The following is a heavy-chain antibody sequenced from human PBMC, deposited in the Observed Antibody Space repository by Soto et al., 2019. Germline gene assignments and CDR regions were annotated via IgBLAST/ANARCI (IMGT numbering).Heavy chain of an antibody. Sequence: EVQLVESGGGLAQPGGSLRLSCAACGFAFSSYWTRWVRQARGEGLEWVANIKQDGSEKYYVDSVKGRFTISRDNAQNSMYLPSNCLRAEDTAVYYCARWNWGCDPWGQGTLVIVSS. D-gene: IGHD1-7*01. CDR2: IKQDGSEK. CDR3: ARWNWGCDP. V-gene: IGHV3-7*01. J-gene: IGHJ5*02. CDR1: GFAFSSYW.